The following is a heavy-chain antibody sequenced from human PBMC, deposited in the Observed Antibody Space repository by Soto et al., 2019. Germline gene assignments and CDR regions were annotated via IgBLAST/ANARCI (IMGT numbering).Heavy chain of an antibody. V-gene: IGHV3-30-3*01. CDR2: ISYDGINK. Sequence: QVQLVESGGGVVQPGRSLRLSCAASGFTFSRNAMHWVRQAPGTGLEWVAVISYDGINKYYADSVKGRFTISRDNSKNTLYLQMNSLGAEDTAIYYCITSDIIRVVAANPPLQHWGQGTLVTVSS. CDR1: GFTFSRNA. CDR3: ITSDIIRVVAANPPLQH. D-gene: IGHD2-15*01. J-gene: IGHJ1*01.